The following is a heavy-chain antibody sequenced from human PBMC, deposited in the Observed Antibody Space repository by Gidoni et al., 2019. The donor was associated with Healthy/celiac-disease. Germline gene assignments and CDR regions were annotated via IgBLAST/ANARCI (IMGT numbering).Heavy chain of an antibody. Sequence: EVQLVESGGGLVQPGGSLRLSCAASGFTFSSYAMHWVRQAPGKGLEYVSAISSNGGSTYYANSVKGRFTISRDNSKNTLYLQMGSLRAEDMAVYYCARVYYYDSSGYYYPPDVWGQGTTVTVSS. CDR2: ISSNGGST. J-gene: IGHJ6*02. D-gene: IGHD3-22*01. CDR3: ARVYYYDSSGYYYPPDV. CDR1: GFTFSSYA. V-gene: IGHV3-64*01.